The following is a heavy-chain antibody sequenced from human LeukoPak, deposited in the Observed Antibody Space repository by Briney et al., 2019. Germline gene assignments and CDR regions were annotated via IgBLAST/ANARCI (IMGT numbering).Heavy chain of an antibody. CDR2: IKLDGSEK. V-gene: IGHV3-7*01. CDR1: GGSISSSSYY. Sequence: ETLSLTCTVSGGSISSSSYYWGWIRQPPGKGLEWVANIKLDGSEKYYVDSVKGRFTISRDNAKNSLYLQMNSLRAEDSAVYYCARDQSPYYWGQGTLVTVSS. CDR3: ARDQSPYY. J-gene: IGHJ4*02.